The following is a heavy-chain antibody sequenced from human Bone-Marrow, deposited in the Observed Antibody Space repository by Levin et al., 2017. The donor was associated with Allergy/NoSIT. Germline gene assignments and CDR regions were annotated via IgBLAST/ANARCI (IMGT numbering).Heavy chain of an antibody. V-gene: IGHV4-39*07. CDR3: ARAAVGGYTSSWYYFDN. CDR1: GASINSRSYY. D-gene: IGHD6-13*01. J-gene: IGHJ4*02. Sequence: SETLSLTCTVSGASINSRSYYWGWIRQPPGKGLEWIGSLYFSDTSYYNPSLRSRVTISVDSSKNQFSLRLNSVTAADTAMYYCARAAVGGYTSSWYYFDNWGQGTRVTVSA. CDR2: LYFSDTS.